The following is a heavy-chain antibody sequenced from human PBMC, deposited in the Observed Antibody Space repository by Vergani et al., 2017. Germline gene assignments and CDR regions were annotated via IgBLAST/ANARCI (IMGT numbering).Heavy chain of an antibody. CDR3: AKDMSITMVRGAPDY. CDR1: GFTFDDYA. D-gene: IGHD3-10*01. CDR2: ISWNSGSI. V-gene: IGHV3-9*01. J-gene: IGHJ4*02. Sequence: EVQLLESGGGLVQPGGSLRLSCAASGFTFDDYAMHWVRQAPGKGLEWVSGISWNSGSIGYADSVKGRFTISRDNAKNSLYLQMNSLRAEDTALYYCAKDMSITMVRGAPDYWGQGTLVTVSS.